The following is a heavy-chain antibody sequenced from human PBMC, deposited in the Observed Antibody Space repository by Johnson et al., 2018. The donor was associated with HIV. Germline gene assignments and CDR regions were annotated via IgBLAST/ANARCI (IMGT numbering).Heavy chain of an antibody. Sequence: QVQLVESGGGLVKPGGSLRLSCAASGFIFSDYYMSWIRQAPGKGLEWVSAISGSAGDTYYPGSVKGRFTISRDNSTNTLYLQMNSLRAEDTSVYYCARPPGVGSDDAFDIWGQGTMVTVSS. CDR3: ARPPGVGSDDAFDI. CDR1: GFIFSDYY. CDR2: ISGSAGDT. D-gene: IGHD2-15*01. J-gene: IGHJ3*02. V-gene: IGHV3-11*06.